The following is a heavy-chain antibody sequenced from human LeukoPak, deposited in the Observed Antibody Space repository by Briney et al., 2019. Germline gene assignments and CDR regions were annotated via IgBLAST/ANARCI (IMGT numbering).Heavy chain of an antibody. CDR3: ARGAVTNEYYFDY. V-gene: IGHV4-61*01. J-gene: IGHJ4*02. D-gene: IGHD4-17*01. Sequence: SETLSLTCAVSGGSVSSGNYYWSWIRQPPGKGLEWIGYIFYSGSTKYNPSLQSRVTILRDTSKNQFSLKLSSVTAADTAMYYCARGAVTNEYYFDYWGQGTLVTVSS. CDR2: IFYSGST. CDR1: GGSVSSGNYY.